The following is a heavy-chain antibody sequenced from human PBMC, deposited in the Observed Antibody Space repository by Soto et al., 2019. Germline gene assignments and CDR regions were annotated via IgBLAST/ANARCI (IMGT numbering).Heavy chain of an antibody. Sequence: PGGSLRLSCAVSGFTFSTYAMSWVRQAPGKGLEWVSAISSTTNYIYYGDSMKGRFTISRDNAKNSLYLEMNSLRAEDTAVYYCARESEDLTSNFDYWGQGTLVTVSS. V-gene: IGHV3-21*06. J-gene: IGHJ4*02. CDR2: ISSTTNYI. CDR1: GFTFSTYA. CDR3: ARESEDLTSNFDY.